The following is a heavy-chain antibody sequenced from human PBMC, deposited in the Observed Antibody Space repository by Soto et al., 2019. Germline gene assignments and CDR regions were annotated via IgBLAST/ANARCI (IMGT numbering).Heavy chain of an antibody. CDR2: MYYSGNT. J-gene: IGHJ6*03. Sequence: SETLSLTCAASGGSISSHYWSWIRQPPGKGLEWIGYMYYSGNTNYNPSLKSRVTISVDTSKSQVSLTLISVTAADTAVYFCARGLGRAPYYCYYYMDVCGKGTAVT. CDR1: GGSISSHY. V-gene: IGHV4-59*11. CDR3: ARGLGRAPYYCYYYMDV.